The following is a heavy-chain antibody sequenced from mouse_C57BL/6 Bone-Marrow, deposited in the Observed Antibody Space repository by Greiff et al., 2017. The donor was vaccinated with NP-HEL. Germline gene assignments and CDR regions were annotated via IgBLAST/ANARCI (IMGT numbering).Heavy chain of an antibody. CDR3: ARESTIVTTYYFDY. D-gene: IGHD2-5*01. Sequence: VQLVESGPELVKPGASVKISCKASGYAFSSSWMNWVKQRPGKGLEWIGRIYPGDGDTNYNGKFKGKATLTADKSSSTAYMQRSSLTSEDSAVYFCARESTIVTTYYFDYWGQGTTLTVSS. CDR1: GYAFSSSW. CDR2: IYPGDGDT. V-gene: IGHV1-82*01. J-gene: IGHJ2*01.